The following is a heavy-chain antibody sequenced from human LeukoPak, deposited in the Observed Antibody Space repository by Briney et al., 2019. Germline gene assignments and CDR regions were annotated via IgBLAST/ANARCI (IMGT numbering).Heavy chain of an antibody. CDR2: IIPIFGTA. V-gene: IGHV1-69*06. CDR3: ARAASGSSYAFDI. D-gene: IGHD1-26*01. CDR1: GGTFSSYA. Sequence: WASVKVSCKASGGTFSSYAISWVRQAPGQGLEWMGGIIPIFGTANYAQKFQGRVTITADKSTSTAYMELSSLRSEDTAVYYCARAASGSSYAFDIWGQGTMVTVSS. J-gene: IGHJ3*02.